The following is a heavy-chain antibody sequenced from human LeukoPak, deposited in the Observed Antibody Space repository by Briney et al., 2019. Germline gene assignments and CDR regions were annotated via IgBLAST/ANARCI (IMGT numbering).Heavy chain of an antibody. V-gene: IGHV3-11*04. CDR1: GFTFSDYY. J-gene: IGHJ4*02. Sequence: GGSLRLSCAASGFTFSDYYMSWIRQAPGKGLEWVSYISSSGSTIYYADSVKGRFTISRDNSKNTLYLQMNRLRAEDTAVYYCARLRGYSYGPLDYWGQGTLVTVSS. D-gene: IGHD5-18*01. CDR2: ISSSGSTI. CDR3: ARLRGYSYGPLDY.